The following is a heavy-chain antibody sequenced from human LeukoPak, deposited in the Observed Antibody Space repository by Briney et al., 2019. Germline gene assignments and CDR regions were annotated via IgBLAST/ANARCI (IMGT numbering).Heavy chain of an antibody. CDR3: ATAIVGATSTNFDY. CDR2: FDPEDGET. Sequence: ASGKVSFKVSGYTLTELSMHWVRQAPGEGLEWMGGFDPEDGETIYAQKFQGRVTMTEDTSTDTAYMELSSLRSEDTAVYYCATAIVGATSTNFDYWGQGTLVTVSS. V-gene: IGHV1-24*01. CDR1: GYTLTELS. D-gene: IGHD1-26*01. J-gene: IGHJ4*02.